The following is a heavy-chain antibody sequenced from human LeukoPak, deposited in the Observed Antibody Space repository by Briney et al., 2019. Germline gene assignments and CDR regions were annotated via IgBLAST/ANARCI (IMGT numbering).Heavy chain of an antibody. Sequence: SVKVSCKASGGTFSGYAISWVRQAPGQGLEWMGRIIPILGIANYAQKFQGRVTITADKSTSTDYMELSSLRSEDTAVYYCARAKDIVVVVAANWFDPWGQGTLVTVSS. CDR3: ARAKDIVVVVAANWFDP. D-gene: IGHD2-15*01. V-gene: IGHV1-69*04. CDR1: GGTFSGYA. J-gene: IGHJ5*02. CDR2: IIPILGIA.